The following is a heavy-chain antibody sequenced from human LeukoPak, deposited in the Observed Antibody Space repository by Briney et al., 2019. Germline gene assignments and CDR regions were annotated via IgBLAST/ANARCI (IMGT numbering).Heavy chain of an antibody. Sequence: PGGSLRLSCAASGFTFSSYSMNWVRQAPGKGLEWVSSISSSSSYIYYADSVKGRFTISRDNAKNSLYLQMNSLRAEDTAVYYCARDQGAVLLWFGEQNAFDIWGQGTMVTVSS. CDR2: ISSSSSYI. D-gene: IGHD3-10*01. CDR1: GFTFSSYS. V-gene: IGHV3-21*01. J-gene: IGHJ3*02. CDR3: ARDQGAVLLWFGEQNAFDI.